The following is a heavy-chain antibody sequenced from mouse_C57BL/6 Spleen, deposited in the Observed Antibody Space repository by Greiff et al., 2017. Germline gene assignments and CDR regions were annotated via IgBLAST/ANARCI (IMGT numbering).Heavy chain of an antibody. Sequence: QVQLQQPGAELVKPGASVKLSCKASGYTFTSYWMPWVKQRPGRGLEWIGWIDPNSGGTTYNEKFKSKDTLTVDKSSSTANMQLRSLSSAAAEVSDCASAKGPCWYFDDWGTGTTVTVSS. CDR2: IDPNSGGT. CDR3: ASAKGPCWYFDD. J-gene: IGHJ1*03. V-gene: IGHV1-72*01. CDR1: GYTFTSYW.